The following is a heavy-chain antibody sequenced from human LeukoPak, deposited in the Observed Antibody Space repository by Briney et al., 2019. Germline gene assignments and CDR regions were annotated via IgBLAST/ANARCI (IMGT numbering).Heavy chain of an antibody. D-gene: IGHD3-10*01. V-gene: IGHV1-18*01. J-gene: IGHJ5*02. CDR1: GYTFTSYG. Sequence: GASVKVSCKASGYTFTSYGISWVRQAPGQGLEWMGWISAYNGNTNYAQKLQGRVTMTTDTSTSTAYMELRSLRSDDTAVYYCARTITMVRGVIITNNWFDPWGQGTLVTVSS. CDR2: ISAYNGNT. CDR3: ARTITMVRGVIITNNWFDP.